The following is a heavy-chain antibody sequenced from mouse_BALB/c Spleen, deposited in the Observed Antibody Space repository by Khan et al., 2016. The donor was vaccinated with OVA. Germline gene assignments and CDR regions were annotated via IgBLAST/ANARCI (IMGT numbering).Heavy chain of an antibody. D-gene: IGHD1-1*01. Sequence: DLVKPGASVRLSCQASGYTFTSYWINWIKQRPGQGLEWIGRIAPGSGSNSYNEMFKGKATRTVDTSSSTAYIKISSLSTEDSAGFFCASSYYYCIRLSSFAYWCHVTSFTVSS. V-gene: IGHV1S41*01. CDR1: GYTFTSYW. CDR3: ASSYYYCIRLSSFAY. J-gene: IGHJ4*01. CDR2: IAPGSGSN.